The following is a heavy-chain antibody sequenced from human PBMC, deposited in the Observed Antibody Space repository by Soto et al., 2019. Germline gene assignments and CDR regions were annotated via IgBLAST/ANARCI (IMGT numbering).Heavy chain of an antibody. CDR2: ISSSSSYI. Sequence: GGSLGLSCAASGFTFSIYSMNWVRQAPGKGLEWVSSISSSSSYIYYADSVKGRFTISRDNAKNSLYLQMNSLRAEDTAVYYCAKDLVLVPAAMWKGPFDYWGQGTLVTVSS. V-gene: IGHV3-21*01. J-gene: IGHJ4*02. D-gene: IGHD2-2*01. CDR3: AKDLVLVPAAMWKGPFDY. CDR1: GFTFSIYS.